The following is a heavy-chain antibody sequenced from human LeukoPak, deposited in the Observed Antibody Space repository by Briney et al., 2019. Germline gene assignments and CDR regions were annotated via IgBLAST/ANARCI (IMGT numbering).Heavy chain of an antibody. J-gene: IGHJ6*02. CDR3: ARESYDNGMDV. V-gene: IGHV3-13*01. CDR1: GFTFSSYD. D-gene: IGHD3-22*01. Sequence: PGGSLRLSCAASGFTFSSYDMHWVRQATGKGLEWVSAIGTAGDTYYPGSVKGRFTISRENAKNSLYLQMNSLRARDTAVYYCARESYDNGMDVWDQGTTVTVSS. CDR2: IGTAGDT.